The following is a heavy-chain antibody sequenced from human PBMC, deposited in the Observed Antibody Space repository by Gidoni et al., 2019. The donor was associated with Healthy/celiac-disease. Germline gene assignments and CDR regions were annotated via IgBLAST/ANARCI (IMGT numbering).Heavy chain of an antibody. V-gene: IGHV3-15*01. J-gene: IGHJ4*02. CDR3: TTRKGDCSSTSCYKFVDY. CDR2: IKSKTDGGTT. CDR1: GFTFSNAW. Sequence: EVQLVASGGGLVKPGGSLRLSCAASGFTFSNAWMSWVRQAPGKGLEWVGRIKSKTDGGTTDYAAPVKGRFTISRDDSKNTLYLQMNSLKTEDTAVYYCTTRKGDCSSTSCYKFVDYWGQGTLVTVSS. D-gene: IGHD2-2*02.